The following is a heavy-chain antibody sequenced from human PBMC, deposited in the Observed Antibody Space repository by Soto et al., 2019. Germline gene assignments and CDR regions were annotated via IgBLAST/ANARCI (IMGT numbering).Heavy chain of an antibody. D-gene: IGHD6-6*01. V-gene: IGHV3-23*01. CDR1: GFAFSNYA. CDR3: AKDRTVAARNFDY. J-gene: IGHJ4*02. CDR2: ISTSIDAT. Sequence: GGSLRLSCAASGFAFSNYAMHWVRQAPGKGLEWVSSISTSIDATYYADSVKGRFTISRDDSKNTLYLQMNSLRAEDSAVYYCAKDRTVAARNFDYWGQGTQVTSPQ.